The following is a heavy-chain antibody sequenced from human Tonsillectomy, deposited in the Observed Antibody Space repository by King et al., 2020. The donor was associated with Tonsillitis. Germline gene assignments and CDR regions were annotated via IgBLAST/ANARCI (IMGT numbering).Heavy chain of an antibody. V-gene: IGHV3-7*01. Sequence: VQLVESGGGLVQPGGSLRLSCAASDLTFSTYWMSWIRQAPGKGLEWVANIKHDGSDTTYVDSVKGRFTVSRDNAKNSLYLEMNRLRAEDTALYYWARNPAWGALDSWGQGALVTVSS. D-gene: IGHD7-27*01. CDR2: IKHDGSDT. CDR1: DLTFSTYW. J-gene: IGHJ4*02. CDR3: ARNPAWGALDS.